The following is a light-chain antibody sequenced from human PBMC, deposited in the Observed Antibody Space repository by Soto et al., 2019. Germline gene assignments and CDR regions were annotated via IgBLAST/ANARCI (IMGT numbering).Light chain of an antibody. Sequence: EIVLTQSPATLSLSPGERATLSCRASQSVGSYLAWYQQKPGQSPRLLIYDASNRATGIPARFSGSGSGTDFTLTISSPEPEDFAIYYCQHRIAWPLTFGGGTKVDI. CDR3: QHRIAWPLT. CDR1: QSVGSY. CDR2: DAS. J-gene: IGKJ4*01. V-gene: IGKV3-11*01.